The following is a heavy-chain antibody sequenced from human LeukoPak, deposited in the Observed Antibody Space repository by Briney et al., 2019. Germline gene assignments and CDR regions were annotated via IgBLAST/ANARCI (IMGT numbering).Heavy chain of an antibody. D-gene: IGHD1-26*01. CDR3: ARGIVGGIGYFDY. Sequence: PGGSLRLSCAASGFTFSSYGMSWVRQAPGKGLEWASAISGSGGSTYYADSVKGRFTISRDNSKNTLYLQMNSLRAEDTAVYYCARGIVGGIGYFDYWGQGTLVTVSS. V-gene: IGHV3-23*01. J-gene: IGHJ4*02. CDR1: GFTFSSYG. CDR2: ISGSGGST.